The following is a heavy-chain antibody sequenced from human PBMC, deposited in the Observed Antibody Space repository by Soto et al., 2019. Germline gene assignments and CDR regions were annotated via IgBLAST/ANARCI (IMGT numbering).Heavy chain of an antibody. D-gene: IGHD1-26*01. CDR3: GRGRDRATYYGMDV. CDR1: GGSISSFY. J-gene: IGHJ6*02. V-gene: IGHV4-59*01. CDR2: IYYSGST. Sequence: SDPLSLTCTASGGSISSFYWSWIQQPPGKGLESIAYIYYSGSTDYNTSHKSRVTISVHTSKNQFSLKPSSVTAADTAVYYCGRGRDRATYYGMDVWGQGTTVTVSS.